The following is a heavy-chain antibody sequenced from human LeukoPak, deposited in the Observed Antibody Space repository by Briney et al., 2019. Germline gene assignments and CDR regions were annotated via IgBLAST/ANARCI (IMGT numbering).Heavy chain of an antibody. Sequence: PGGSLRLSCAASGFTFSDYYMSWIRQAPGKGLEWVSYISSSGSTIYYADSVKGRFTISRDNAKNSLYLQMNNLRAEDTAVYYCAREARGGPGQWLLRVAYYFDYWGQGTLVTVSS. J-gene: IGHJ4*02. V-gene: IGHV3-11*01. CDR2: ISSSGSTI. CDR3: AREARGGPGQWLLRVAYYFDY. D-gene: IGHD6-19*01. CDR1: GFTFSDYY.